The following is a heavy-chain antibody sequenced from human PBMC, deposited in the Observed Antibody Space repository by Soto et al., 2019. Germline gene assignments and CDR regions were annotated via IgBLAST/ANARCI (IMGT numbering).Heavy chain of an antibody. D-gene: IGHD1-26*01. CDR3: ARDGGRYYMGFDL. J-gene: IGHJ5*02. V-gene: IGHV1-2*02. CDR2: INPNSGGT. CDR1: GYTFTGYY. Sequence: GAPVKVSCKSSGYTFTGYYMHWVRQAPGQGLEWMGWINPNSGGTNYAQKFQGRVTMTRDTSISTAYMELSRLRSDDTAVYYCARDGGRYYMGFDLCGQRTLVTLDS.